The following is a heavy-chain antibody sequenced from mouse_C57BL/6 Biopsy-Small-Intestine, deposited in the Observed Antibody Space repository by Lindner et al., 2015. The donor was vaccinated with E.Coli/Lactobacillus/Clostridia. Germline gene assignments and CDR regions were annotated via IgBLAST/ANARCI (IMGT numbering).Heavy chain of an antibody. CDR1: GFTFSTYA. Sequence: QLQESGGGLVQPKGSLKLSCAASGFTFSTYAMHWVRQAPGEGSEWVARIRSKSGNYAIYYADSVKDRFTISREDSQSMLYLQMNSLKTEDTAMYYCVRDGYYALDYWGQGTSVTVSS. J-gene: IGHJ4*01. CDR3: VRDGYYALDY. V-gene: IGHV10-3*01. CDR2: IRSKSGNYAI.